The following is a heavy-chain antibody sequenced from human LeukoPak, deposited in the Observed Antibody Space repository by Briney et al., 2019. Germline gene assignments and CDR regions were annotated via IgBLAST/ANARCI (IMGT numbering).Heavy chain of an antibody. CDR3: ARDVLVRGVIITVIDY. V-gene: IGHV3-21*01. CDR2: ISSSSSYI. J-gene: IGHJ4*02. D-gene: IGHD3-10*01. CDR1: GFTFSSYS. Sequence: GGSLRLSCAASGFTFSSYSMNWVRQAPGKGLEWVSSISSSSSYIYYADSAKGRFTISRDNAKNSLYLQMNSLRAEDTAVYYCARDVLVRGVIITVIDYWGQGTLVTVSS.